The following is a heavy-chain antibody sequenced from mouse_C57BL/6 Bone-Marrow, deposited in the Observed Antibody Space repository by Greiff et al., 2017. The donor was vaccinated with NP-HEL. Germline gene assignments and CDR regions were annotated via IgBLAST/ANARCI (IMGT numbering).Heavy chain of an antibody. V-gene: IGHV1-4*01. Sequence: QVQLQQSGAELARPGASVKMSCKASGYTFTSYTMHWVKQRPGQGLEWIGYINPSSGYTKYNQKFKDKATLTADKSSSTASMQLRSLTSEDSAVYYCASSPSHYYYGSSNWYFDVWGTGTTVTVSS. J-gene: IGHJ1*03. CDR1: GYTFTSYT. CDR2: INPSSGYT. D-gene: IGHD1-1*01. CDR3: ASSPSHYYYGSSNWYFDV.